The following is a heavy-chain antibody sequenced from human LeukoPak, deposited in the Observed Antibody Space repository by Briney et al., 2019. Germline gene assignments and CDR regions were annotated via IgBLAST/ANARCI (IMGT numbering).Heavy chain of an antibody. V-gene: IGHV4-39*01. CDR1: GVSISSSSYY. D-gene: IGHD3-22*01. Sequence: SETLSLTCTVSGVSISSSSYYWGWIRQPPGKGLEWIGSIYYSGSTYYNPSLKSRVTISVDTSKNQFSLKLSSVTAADTAVYYCARRKNYYDSTEIDYWGQGTLVTVSS. J-gene: IGHJ4*02. CDR2: IYYSGST. CDR3: ARRKNYYDSTEIDY.